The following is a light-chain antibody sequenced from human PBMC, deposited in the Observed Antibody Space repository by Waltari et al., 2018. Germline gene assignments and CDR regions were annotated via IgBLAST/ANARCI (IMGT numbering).Light chain of an antibody. V-gene: IGKV3-15*01. CDR3: QQYNTWPRT. Sequence: EIVMAQSPPTLSVSPGDRATLSCRASQSVSSNLAWYPQKRGQAPRLLIYGASTRATGIPARFSGSGSGTEFTLTISSLQSEDFAVYYCQQYNTWPRTFGQGTKLEIK. CDR1: QSVSSN. J-gene: IGKJ2*01. CDR2: GAS.